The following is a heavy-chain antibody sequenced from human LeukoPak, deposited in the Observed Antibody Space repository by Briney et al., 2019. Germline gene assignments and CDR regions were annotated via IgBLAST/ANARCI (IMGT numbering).Heavy chain of an antibody. CDR1: GFTFSSYS. J-gene: IGHJ4*02. Sequence: GGSLTLSCAASGFTFSSYSMNWVRQAPGKGLEWVSSISSSSSYIYYADSVKGRFTISRDNAKNSLYLQMNSLRAEDTAVYYCAREGYSYGIPHDYWGQGTLVTVSS. CDR3: AREGYSYGIPHDY. CDR2: ISSSSSYI. D-gene: IGHD5-18*01. V-gene: IGHV3-21*01.